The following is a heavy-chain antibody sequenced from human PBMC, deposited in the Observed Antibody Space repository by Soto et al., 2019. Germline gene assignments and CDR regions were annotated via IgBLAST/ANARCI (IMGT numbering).Heavy chain of an antibody. Sequence: GASVKVSCKASGYTFTSYGISWVRQAPGQGLEWMGWISAYNGNTNYAQKLQGRVTMTTDTSTSTAYMELRSLRSDDTAVYYCARVIVVESGYSYGYQYAPHYYYYGMDVWGQGTTVTVSS. D-gene: IGHD5-18*01. J-gene: IGHJ6*02. CDR3: ARVIVVESGYSYGYQYAPHYYYYGMDV. V-gene: IGHV1-18*01. CDR1: GYTFTSYG. CDR2: ISAYNGNT.